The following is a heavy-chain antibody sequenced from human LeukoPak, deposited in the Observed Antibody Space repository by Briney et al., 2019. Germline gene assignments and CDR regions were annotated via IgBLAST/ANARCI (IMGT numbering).Heavy chain of an antibody. V-gene: IGHV3-21*01. CDR2: ISSSSSYI. CDR1: GFTFSSYS. J-gene: IGHJ3*02. Sequence: GGSLRLSCAAPGFTFSSYSMNWVRQAPGKGLEWVSSISSSSSYIYYADSVKGRFTISRDNAKNSPYLQMNSLRAEDTAVYYCASSRNDAFDIWGQGTMVTVSS. CDR3: ASSRNDAFDI.